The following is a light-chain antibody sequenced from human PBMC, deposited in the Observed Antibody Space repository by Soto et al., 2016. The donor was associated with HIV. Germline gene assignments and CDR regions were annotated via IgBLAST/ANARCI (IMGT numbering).Light chain of an antibody. J-gene: IGKJ4*01. CDR2: GAS. V-gene: IGKV1-16*01. CDR3: QQYNSDPLT. CDR1: QSITSY. Sequence: DIQMTQSPSSLSASVRDRVTITCRASQSITSYLNWYQLKPGKAPKSLIYGASTLQSGVSSRFSGSGSGTDFTLTISGLQPEDFGSYYCQQYNSDPLTFGGGTKVEIK.